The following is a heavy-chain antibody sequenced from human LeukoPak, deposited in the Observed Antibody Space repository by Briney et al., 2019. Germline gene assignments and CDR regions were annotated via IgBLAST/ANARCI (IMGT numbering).Heavy chain of an antibody. V-gene: IGHV4-39*07. CDR2: IYYSGST. CDR3: ARSGRVVPAAIVKYNWFDP. Sequence: PSETLSLTCTVSGGSISSSSYYWGWIRQPPGKGLEWIGSIYYSGSTYYNPSLKSRVTISVDTSKNQFSLKLSSVTAADTAVYYCARSGRVVPAAIVKYNWFDPWGQGTLVTVSS. J-gene: IGHJ5*02. D-gene: IGHD2-2*02. CDR1: GGSISSSSYY.